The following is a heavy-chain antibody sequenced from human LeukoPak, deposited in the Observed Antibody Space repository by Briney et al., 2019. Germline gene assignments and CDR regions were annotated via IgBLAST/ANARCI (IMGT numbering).Heavy chain of an antibody. D-gene: IGHD3-22*01. CDR2: ISSSGSTI. CDR3: ARDETQRLYYYDSSAYYPDAFDI. Sequence: GGSLRLSCAASGFTFSDYYMSWIRQAPGKGLELVSYISSSGSTIYYADSVKGRFTISRDSTKNSLYLQMNSLRAEDTAIYYCARDETQRLYYYDSSAYYPDAFDIWGQGTMVTVSS. V-gene: IGHV3-11*01. CDR1: GFTFSDYY. J-gene: IGHJ3*02.